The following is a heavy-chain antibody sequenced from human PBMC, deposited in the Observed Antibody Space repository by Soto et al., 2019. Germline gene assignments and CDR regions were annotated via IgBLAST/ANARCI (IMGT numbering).Heavy chain of an antibody. Sequence: QEHLVESGGGVVQPGRSLRLSCAASGFSFSNYGMHWVRQAPGKGLEWVAVISYDGNNKHYADSVKGRFTISRDTSNNPVSLQNPSLRPEDTALYYRARYNRNCGYYYWGQGTLVTVSS. CDR1: GFSFSNYG. D-gene: IGHD1-7*01. J-gene: IGHJ4*02. CDR2: ISYDGNNK. V-gene: IGHV3-30*03. CDR3: ARYNRNCGYYY.